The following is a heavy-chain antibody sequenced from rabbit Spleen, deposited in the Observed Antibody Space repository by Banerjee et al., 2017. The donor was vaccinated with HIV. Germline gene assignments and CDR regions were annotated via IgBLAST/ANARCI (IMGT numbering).Heavy chain of an antibody. CDR1: GFSFSSSYY. D-gene: IGHD6-1*01. CDR3: SRYNNIYVDAYFDL. J-gene: IGHJ4*01. CDR2: VGGGSSGST. Sequence: QEQLEESGGGLVKPEGSLTLACKASGFSFSSSYYMCWVRQAPGKGLEWIACVGGGSSGSTYYASWAKGRFTISKTSSTTVTLQMTSLTAADTATYFCSRYNNIYVDAYFDLWGQGTLVTVS. V-gene: IGHV1S45*01.